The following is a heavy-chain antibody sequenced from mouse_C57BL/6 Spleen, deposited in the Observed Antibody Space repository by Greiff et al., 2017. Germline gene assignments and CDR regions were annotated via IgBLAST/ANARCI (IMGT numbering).Heavy chain of an antibody. CDR2: IYPGDGDT. D-gene: IGHD2-4*01. CDR3: ARGNDYDVRFAY. Sequence: VKLMESGAELVKPGASVKISCKASGYAFSSYWMNWVKQRPGKGLEWIGQIYPGDGDTNYNGKFKGKATLTADKSSSTAYMQLSSLTSEDSAVYFCARGNDYDVRFAYWGQGTLVTVSA. V-gene: IGHV1-80*01. CDR1: GYAFSSYW. J-gene: IGHJ3*01.